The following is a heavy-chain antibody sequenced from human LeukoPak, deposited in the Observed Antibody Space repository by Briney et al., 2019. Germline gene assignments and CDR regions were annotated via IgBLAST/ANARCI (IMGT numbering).Heavy chain of an antibody. V-gene: IGHV3-23*01. J-gene: IGHJ4*02. CDR3: ARINCSGGTCYDYFDD. Sequence: GRSLRLSCVGSPVTFGTSAMSWVRQAPGKGREWVSAVSAGGTNTYYADSVEGRFTISRDNSKDTLYLHMDSLRVEDTAQYFCARINCSGGTCYDYFDDWGQGTLVTVSS. D-gene: IGHD2-15*01. CDR1: PVTFGTSA. CDR2: VSAGGTNT.